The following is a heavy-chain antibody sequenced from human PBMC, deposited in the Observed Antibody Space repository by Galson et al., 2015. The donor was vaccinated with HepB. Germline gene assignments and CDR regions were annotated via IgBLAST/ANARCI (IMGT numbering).Heavy chain of an antibody. J-gene: IGHJ4*02. CDR2: ISSSSSYI. D-gene: IGHD3-22*01. CDR1: GFTFSSYS. CDR3: ARAPSIDYYDSSYARV. V-gene: IGHV3-21*01. Sequence: SLRLSCAASGFTFSSYSMNWVRQAPGKGLEWVSSISSSSSYIYYADSVKGRFTISRDNAKNSLYLQMNSLRAEDTAVYYCARAPSIDYYDSSYARVWGQGTLVTVSS.